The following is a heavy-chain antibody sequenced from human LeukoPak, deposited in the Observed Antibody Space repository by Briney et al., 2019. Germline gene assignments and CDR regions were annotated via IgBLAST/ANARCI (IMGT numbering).Heavy chain of an antibody. D-gene: IGHD6-13*01. CDR3: ARVGYSSSWYFDY. V-gene: IGHV1-2*06. Sequence: ASVKVSCKASGYTFTGYHMHWVRQAPGQGLEWMGRINPNSGGTNYAQKFQGRVTMTRDTSISTAYMELSRLRSDDTAVYYCARVGYSSSWYFDYWGQGTLVTVSS. CDR2: INPNSGGT. CDR1: GYTFTGYH. J-gene: IGHJ4*02.